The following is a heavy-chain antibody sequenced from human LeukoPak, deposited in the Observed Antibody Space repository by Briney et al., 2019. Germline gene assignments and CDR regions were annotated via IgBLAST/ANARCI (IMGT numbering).Heavy chain of an antibody. CDR3: ARDHHPVVPAAYAFDI. D-gene: IGHD2-2*01. CDR2: IYHSGST. CDR1: GGSISSGGYY. J-gene: IGHJ3*02. V-gene: IGHV4-30-2*01. Sequence: SETLSLTCTVSGGSISSGGYYRSWIRQPPGKGLEWIGYIYHSGSTYYNPSLKSRVTISVDRSKNQFSLKLSSVTAADTAVYYCARDHHPVVPAAYAFDIWGQGTMVTVSS.